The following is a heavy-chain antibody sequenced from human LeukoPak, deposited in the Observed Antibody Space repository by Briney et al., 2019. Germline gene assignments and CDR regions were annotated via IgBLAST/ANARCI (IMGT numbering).Heavy chain of an antibody. V-gene: IGHV3-15*04. D-gene: IGHD2-21*01. Sequence: PGGSLRLSCAASGFTFSYVWMSWVRQAPGKGLKGVGRIASTAHGGTTDYAAPVKGRFTISRDDSKDTLYLQMNNLKTEDTAVYFCTEGLAYWGQGTLVTVSS. CDR2: IASTAHGGTT. CDR3: TEGLAY. CDR1: GFTFSYVW. J-gene: IGHJ4*02.